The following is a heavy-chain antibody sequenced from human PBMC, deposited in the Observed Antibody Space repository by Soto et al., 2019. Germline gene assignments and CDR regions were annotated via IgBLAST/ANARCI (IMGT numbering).Heavy chain of an antibody. V-gene: IGHV3-33*01. J-gene: IGHJ6*02. CDR3: ARDQRIAAAGTGVVAYYYYGMDV. Sequence: GGSLRLSCAASGFTFSSYGMHWVRQAPGKGLEWVAVIWYDGSNKYYADSVKGRFTISRDNSKNTLYLQMNSLRAEDTAVYYCARDQRIAAAGTGVVAYYYYGMDVWGQGTTVTVSS. CDR1: GFTFSSYG. CDR2: IWYDGSNK. D-gene: IGHD6-13*01.